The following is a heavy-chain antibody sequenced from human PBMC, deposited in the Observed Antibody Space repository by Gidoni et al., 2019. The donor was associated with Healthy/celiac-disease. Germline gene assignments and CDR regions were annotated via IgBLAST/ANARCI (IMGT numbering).Heavy chain of an antibody. J-gene: IGHJ4*02. D-gene: IGHD1-26*01. CDR2: ISGSGGST. V-gene: IGHV3-23*01. CDR3: AKVIVGATTLFDY. CDR1: GFTFSSYA. Sequence: RLSCAASGFTFSSYAMSWVRQAPGKGLEWVSAISGSGGSTYYADSVKGRFTISRDNSKNTLYLQMNSLRAEDTAVYYCAKVIVGATTLFDYWGQGTLVTVSS.